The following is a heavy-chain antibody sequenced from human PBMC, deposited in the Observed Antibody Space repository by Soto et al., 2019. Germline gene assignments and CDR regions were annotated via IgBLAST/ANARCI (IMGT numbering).Heavy chain of an antibody. V-gene: IGHV4-31*03. CDR3: ARDLRGYSRYDYLDY. CDR2: SYYTGSS. D-gene: IGHD5-12*01. J-gene: IGHJ4*02. Sequence: SSETLSLTCTVSGGSISSGGYYWSWIRQHPGKGLEWFGYSYYTGSSYYNPSLKSRVTISVDASKNQLSLRLASVTAADTAVYYCARDLRGYSRYDYLDYWGQGIPVTVSS. CDR1: GGSISSGGYY.